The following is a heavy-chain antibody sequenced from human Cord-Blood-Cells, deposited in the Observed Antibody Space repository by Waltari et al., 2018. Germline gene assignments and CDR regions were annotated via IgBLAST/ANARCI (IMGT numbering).Heavy chain of an antibody. Sequence: VQLVQSGAEVKKPGSSAKGSCKASAGTFSSSAISWVRQALGQGLEWMGGIIPIFGTANYAQKFQGRVTITADESTSTAYMELSSLRSEDTAVYYCASYIAARLGDDAFDIWGQGTMVTVSS. CDR2: IIPIFGTA. V-gene: IGHV1-69*01. CDR3: ASYIAARLGDDAFDI. J-gene: IGHJ3*02. CDR1: AGTFSSSA. D-gene: IGHD6-6*01.